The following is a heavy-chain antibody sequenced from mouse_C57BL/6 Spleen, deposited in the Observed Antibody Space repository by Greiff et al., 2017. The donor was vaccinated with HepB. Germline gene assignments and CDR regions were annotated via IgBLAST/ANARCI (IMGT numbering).Heavy chain of an antibody. V-gene: IGHV1-81*01. CDR2: IYPRSGNT. CDR1: GYTFTSYG. Sequence: QVQLQQSGAELARPGASVKLSCKASGYTFTSYGISWVQQRTGQGLEWIGEIYPRSGNTYYNEKFKGKATITADKSSSTGYMELRRLTSEDSAVYFWESDVIYDGDYGEAMDYWGQGTSVTVSS. D-gene: IGHD2-3*01. CDR3: ESDVIYDGDYGEAMDY. J-gene: IGHJ4*01.